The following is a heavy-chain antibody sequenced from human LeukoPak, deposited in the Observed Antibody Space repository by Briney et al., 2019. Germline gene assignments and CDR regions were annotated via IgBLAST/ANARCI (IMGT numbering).Heavy chain of an antibody. J-gene: IGHJ4*02. CDR2: TNWNGGST. CDR3: ARNSFSGSSLDY. CDR1: GFTFDEYG. Sequence: GGSLRLSCAASGFTFDEYGMSWVRQAPGKGLVWVSSTNWNGGSTGYADSVKGRFTISRDSAKNSLYLQMNSLRADDTALYYCARNSFSGSSLDYWGQGTLVTVSS. V-gene: IGHV3-20*04. D-gene: IGHD1-26*01.